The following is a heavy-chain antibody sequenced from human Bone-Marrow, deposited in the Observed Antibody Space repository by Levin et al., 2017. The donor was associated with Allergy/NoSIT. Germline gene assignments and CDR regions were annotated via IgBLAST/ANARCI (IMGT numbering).Heavy chain of an antibody. Sequence: LSLTCAASGFTVSSNYMSWVRQAPGKGPEWVSVIYSGGSTYHADSVKGRFTISRDNSKNTLYLQMNSLRAEDTAVYYCARGWFGELLSHWGQGTLVTVSS. CDR2: IYSGGST. CDR1: GFTVSSNY. J-gene: IGHJ4*02. CDR3: ARGWFGELLSH. D-gene: IGHD3-10*01. V-gene: IGHV3-53*01.